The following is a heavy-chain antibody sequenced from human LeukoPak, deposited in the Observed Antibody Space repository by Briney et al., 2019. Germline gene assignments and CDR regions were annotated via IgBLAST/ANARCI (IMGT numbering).Heavy chain of an antibody. V-gene: IGHV4-38-2*02. CDR1: DYSISSGYGYY. D-gene: IGHD5/OR15-5a*01. Sequence: SETLSLICTVSDYSISSGYGYYWGWIRQPPGKGLEWIGSIYHSGISYYNYFNSSLKSRVAISIDTSKNQLSLRLTSVTAADSAVYFCATLVSTRYYFDYWGQGTLVTVSS. CDR2: IYHSGIS. CDR3: ATLVSTRYYFDY. J-gene: IGHJ4*02.